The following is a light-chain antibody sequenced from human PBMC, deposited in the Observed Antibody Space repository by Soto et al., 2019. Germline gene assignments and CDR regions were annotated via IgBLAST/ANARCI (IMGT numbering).Light chain of an antibody. CDR1: TSDVGGYHF. V-gene: IGLV2-14*01. Sequence: QSVLTQPASVSGSPGQSITLSCTGTTSDVGGYHFVSWYQQHPGKAPKLMIYEVTNRPSGVSDRFSGSKSGNTASLTISWLQAEDEAGYYCYSYTTTSTYVFGSGTKLTVL. CDR2: EVT. J-gene: IGLJ1*01. CDR3: YSYTTTSTYV.